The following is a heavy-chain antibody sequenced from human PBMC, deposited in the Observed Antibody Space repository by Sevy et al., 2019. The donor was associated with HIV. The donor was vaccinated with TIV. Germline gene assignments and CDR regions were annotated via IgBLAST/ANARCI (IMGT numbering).Heavy chain of an antibody. J-gene: IGHJ5*02. CDR1: GSTFSSYV. D-gene: IGHD3-3*01. CDR3: AKETASGYLP. CDR2: ISGSGGYT. Sequence: GGSLRLSCVVSGSTFSSYVMSWVRQAPGKGLEWVSTISGSGGYTYYADSVKGRFTISRDNSKNTVDLLIISLRAEDTAVYYCAKETASGYLPWGQGTLVTVSS. V-gene: IGHV3-23*01.